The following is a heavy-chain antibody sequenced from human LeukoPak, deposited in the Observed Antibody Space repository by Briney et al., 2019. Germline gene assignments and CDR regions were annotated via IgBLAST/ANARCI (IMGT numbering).Heavy chain of an antibody. J-gene: IGHJ3*02. CDR3: ARDGAYCAGGSCHSYNAFDI. CDR1: GFTFSSYE. D-gene: IGHD2-15*01. V-gene: IGHV3-48*03. CDR2: ISSSGTII. Sequence: GGSLRLSCTASGFTFSSYEMNWVRQAPGKGLEWVSHISSSGTIIYYADSVKGRFTISRDNAKNSLYLQMNSLRAEDTAVYYCARDGAYCAGGSCHSYNAFDICGQGTVVTVSS.